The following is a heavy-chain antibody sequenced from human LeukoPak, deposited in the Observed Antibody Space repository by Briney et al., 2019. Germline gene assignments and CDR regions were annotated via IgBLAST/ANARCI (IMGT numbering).Heavy chain of an antibody. CDR1: GYTFTSYG. Sequence: ASVKVSCKASGYTFTSYGISWVRQAPGQGLEWMGWISAYNGNTNYAQKLQGRVTMTTDTSTSTAYMELSSLRSEDTAVYYCATPRSGNQNWFDPWGQGTLVTVSS. CDR3: ATPRSGNQNWFDP. V-gene: IGHV1-18*01. J-gene: IGHJ5*02. D-gene: IGHD3-3*01. CDR2: ISAYNGNT.